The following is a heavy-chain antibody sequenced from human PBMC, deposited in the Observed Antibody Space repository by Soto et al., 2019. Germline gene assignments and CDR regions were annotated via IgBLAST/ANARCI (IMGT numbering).Heavy chain of an antibody. J-gene: IGHJ6*02. V-gene: IGHV3-73*01. CDR1: GFTFSGSA. D-gene: IGHD3-22*01. CDR2: IRSKANSYAT. Sequence: GGSLRLSCAASGFTFSGSAMHWVRQASGKGLEWVGRIRSKANSYATAYAASVKGRFTISRDDSKNTAYLQMNSLKTEDTAVYYCTILGSGYSLDYYYGMDVWGQGTTVTVSS. CDR3: TILGSGYSLDYYYGMDV.